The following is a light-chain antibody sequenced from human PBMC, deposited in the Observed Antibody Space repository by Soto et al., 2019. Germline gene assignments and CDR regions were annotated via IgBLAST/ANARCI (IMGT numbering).Light chain of an antibody. CDR3: QQTYSTPRT. Sequence: DIQMTQSPSSLSSSVGDIFTITCRASQSISSYLNWYQQKPGKAPNLLIYAASSLQSGVPSRFSGSGSGTDFTLTISSLQPADFATYYCQQTYSTPRTFGQGTKVDIK. CDR2: AAS. CDR1: QSISSY. J-gene: IGKJ1*01. V-gene: IGKV1-39*01.